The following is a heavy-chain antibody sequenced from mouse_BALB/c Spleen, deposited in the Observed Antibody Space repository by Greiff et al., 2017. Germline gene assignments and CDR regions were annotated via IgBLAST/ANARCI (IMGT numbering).Heavy chain of an antibody. CDR2: ISSGGSYT. V-gene: IGHV5-6*02. D-gene: IGHD3-3*01. J-gene: IGHJ4*01. CDR1: GFTFSSYG. CDR3: ARPRAGGNYAMDY. Sequence: EVMLVESGGDLVKPGGSLKLSCAASGFTFSSYGMSWVRQTPDKRLEWVATISSGGSYTYYPDSVKGRFTISRDNAKNTLYLQMSSLKSEDTAMYYCARPRAGGNYAMDYWGQGTSVTVSS.